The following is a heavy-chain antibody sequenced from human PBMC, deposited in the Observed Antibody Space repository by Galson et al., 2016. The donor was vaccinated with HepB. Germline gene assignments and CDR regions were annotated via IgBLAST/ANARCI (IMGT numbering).Heavy chain of an antibody. CDR3: GTYFRFDY. CDR2: TYYGRGN. Sequence: SETLSLTCTVSGASLGLSGYHWAWIRQPAGKGLEWVAHTYYGRGNTYNPSLRSRVTLSIDASTNEMSLTLTSVTAADTAVYYCGTYFRFDYWGQGSLVAVSS. V-gene: IGHV4-61*08. D-gene: IGHD3-10*02. CDR1: GASLGLSGYH. J-gene: IGHJ4*02.